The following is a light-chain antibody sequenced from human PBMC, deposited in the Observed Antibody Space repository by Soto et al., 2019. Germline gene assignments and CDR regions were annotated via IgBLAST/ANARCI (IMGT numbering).Light chain of an antibody. CDR1: DSNIGSTA. CDR3: AAWDDDLHVWL. J-gene: IGLJ3*02. Sequence: QSVLTQPPSVSATPGQGVTLSCSGGDSNIGSTAVNWYQQLPGTAPKLIIYSSNQRPSGVPDRISGSKSGTSASLAISGLQSADEADYYCAAWDDDLHVWLFGGGTKVTVL. V-gene: IGLV1-44*01. CDR2: SSN.